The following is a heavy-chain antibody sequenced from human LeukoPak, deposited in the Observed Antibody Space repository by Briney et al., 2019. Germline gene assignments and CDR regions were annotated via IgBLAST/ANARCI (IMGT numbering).Heavy chain of an antibody. CDR1: GGSISSSSYY. J-gene: IGHJ6*03. V-gene: IGHV4-39*01. CDR3: ARHYRYSYGFYYCYYMDV. CDR2: IYYSGST. D-gene: IGHD5-18*01. Sequence: SETLSLTCTVSGGSISSSSYYWGWIRQPPGKGLEWIGSIYYSGSTYYNPSLKSRVTISVDTSKNQFSLKLSSVTAADTAVYYCARHYRYSYGFYYCYYMDVWGKGTTVTVSS.